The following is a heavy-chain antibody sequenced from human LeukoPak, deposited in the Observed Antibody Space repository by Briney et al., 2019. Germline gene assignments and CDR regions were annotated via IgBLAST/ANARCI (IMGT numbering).Heavy chain of an antibody. CDR3: ARVTYGDYY. Sequence: GGSLRLSCAASGFTFSNYWMTWVRQAPGKGLEWVANMRQDGSEKYYVDSVKGRFTISRDNAKNSLYLQMNSLRAEDTAVYYCARVTYGDYYWGQGTLVTVSS. CDR2: MRQDGSEK. J-gene: IGHJ4*02. D-gene: IGHD4-17*01. CDR1: GFTFSNYW. V-gene: IGHV3-7*05.